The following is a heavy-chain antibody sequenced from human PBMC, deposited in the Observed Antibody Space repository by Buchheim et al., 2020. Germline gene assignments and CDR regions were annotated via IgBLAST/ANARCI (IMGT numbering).Heavy chain of an antibody. CDR3: ARGRRNAIYSSSWYVYFQH. CDR1: GGSFSGYY. Sequence: QVQLQQWGAGLLKPSETLSLTCAVYGGSFSGYYWSWIRQPPGKGLEWIGELNHSGSTNYHPSLKSRVTISVDTSKKQFSLKLSSVTAADTAVYYCARGRRNAIYSSSWYVYFQHWGQGTL. D-gene: IGHD6-13*01. CDR2: LNHSGST. J-gene: IGHJ1*01. V-gene: IGHV4-34*01.